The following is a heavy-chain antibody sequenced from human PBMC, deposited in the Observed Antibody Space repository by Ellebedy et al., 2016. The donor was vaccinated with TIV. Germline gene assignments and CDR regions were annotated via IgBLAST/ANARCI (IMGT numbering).Heavy chain of an antibody. CDR2: ITSSSSSL. J-gene: IGHJ6*03. CDR1: GFTFSSYS. CDR3: ARAKNYYMDV. Sequence: GESLKISCAASGFTFSSYSMNWVSPAPGKGLEWLSYITSSSSSLYYADSVKGRFTISRDNAKNSLSLQMDSLRAEDTAAYYCARAKNYYMDVWGKGTTVTVSS. V-gene: IGHV3-21*05.